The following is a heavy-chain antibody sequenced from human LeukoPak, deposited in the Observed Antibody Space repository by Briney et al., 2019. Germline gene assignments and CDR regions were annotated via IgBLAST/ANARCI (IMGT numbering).Heavy chain of an antibody. Sequence: GESLKISCKGSGYSFTSYWIGWVRQMPGKGLEWMRIIYPGDSDTRYSPSFQGQVTISADKSISTAYLQWSSLKASDTAMYYCARSLRYFDWLLPDGDAFDIWGQGTMVTVPS. D-gene: IGHD3-9*01. CDR1: GYSFTSYW. CDR3: ARSLRYFDWLLPDGDAFDI. CDR2: IYPGDSDT. V-gene: IGHV5-51*01. J-gene: IGHJ3*02.